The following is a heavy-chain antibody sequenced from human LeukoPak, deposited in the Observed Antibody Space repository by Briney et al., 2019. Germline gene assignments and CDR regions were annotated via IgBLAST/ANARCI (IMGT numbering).Heavy chain of an antibody. D-gene: IGHD3-22*01. CDR2: IYSGGST. Sequence: PXKGLXXVSVIYSGGSTYYADSVKGRFTISRDNSKNTLYLQMNSLRAEDTAVYYCARVYDSSGYYPVAYWGQGTLVTVSS. J-gene: IGHJ4*02. CDR3: ARVYDSSGYYPVAY. V-gene: IGHV3-66*01.